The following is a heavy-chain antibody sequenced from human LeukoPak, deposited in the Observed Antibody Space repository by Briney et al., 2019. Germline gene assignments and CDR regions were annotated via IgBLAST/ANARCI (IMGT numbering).Heavy chain of an antibody. Sequence: GGSLRLSCAASGFTFSTSTMNWVRQAPGKGLEWVSSISSTGTYIYYADSVKGRFTISRDNAKNSLYLQMNSLRAEDTAVYYCARDRVGSSWYYFDYWGQGTLVTVSS. D-gene: IGHD6-13*01. CDR2: ISSTGTYI. V-gene: IGHV3-21*01. CDR3: ARDRVGSSWYYFDY. J-gene: IGHJ4*02. CDR1: GFTFSTST.